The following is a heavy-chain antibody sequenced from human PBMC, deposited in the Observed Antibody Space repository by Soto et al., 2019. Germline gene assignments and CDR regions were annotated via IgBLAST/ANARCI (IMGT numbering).Heavy chain of an antibody. CDR2: IYPGDSDT. CDR3: ARTRSFTLGFYYDGMDV. D-gene: IGHD6-6*01. V-gene: IGHV5-51*01. J-gene: IGHJ6*02. Sequence: PGESLKISCKGSVYSFTSYWIGWVRQMPGKGLEWMGIIYPGDSDTRYSPSFQGQVTISADKSLRTAYLQWTSLKASDTALYYCARTRSFTLGFYYDGMDVWGQGTTVTVSS. CDR1: VYSFTSYW.